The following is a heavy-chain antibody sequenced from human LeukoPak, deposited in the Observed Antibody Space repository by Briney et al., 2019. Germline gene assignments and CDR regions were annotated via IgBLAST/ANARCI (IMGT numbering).Heavy chain of an antibody. CDR3: ARRGRGVASGYDY. CDR2: MNPNSGNT. J-gene: IGHJ4*02. V-gene: IGHV1-8*03. D-gene: IGHD3-3*01. Sequence: ASVKVSCKASGYTFTSHDINWVRQATGQGLEWMGWMNPNSGNTGYAQKFQGRVTFTRNTSISTAYMELRSLRSDDTAVYYCARRGRGVASGYDYWGQGTLVTVSS. CDR1: GYTFTSHD.